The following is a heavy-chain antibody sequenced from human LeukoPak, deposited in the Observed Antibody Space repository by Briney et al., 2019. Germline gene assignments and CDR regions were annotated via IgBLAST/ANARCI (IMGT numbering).Heavy chain of an antibody. D-gene: IGHD3-10*01. CDR3: AVLWFGELPQFDY. V-gene: IGHV3-74*01. Sequence: GGSLRLSCAASGFIFSNYWMQWVRQAPGKGLMWVSSINSDGSSTTYAGSVRGRFTISRDNAKNTMYLQMNSLRAEDTAVYYCAVLWFGELPQFDYWGQGTLVTVSS. J-gene: IGHJ4*02. CDR2: INSDGSST. CDR1: GFIFSNYW.